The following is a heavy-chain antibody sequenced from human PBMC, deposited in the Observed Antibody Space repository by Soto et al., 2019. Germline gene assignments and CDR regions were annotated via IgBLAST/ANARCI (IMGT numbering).Heavy chain of an antibody. Sequence: GGSLRLSCAASGFTFSSYSMNWVRQAPGKGLEWVSYISSSSSTIYYADSVKGRFTISRDNAKNSLYLQLNSLRAEDTAVYFCARDFGASYDNIWGTPFDYWGQGTLVTVSS. J-gene: IGHJ4*02. CDR1: GFTFSSYS. CDR3: ARDFGASYDNIWGTPFDY. D-gene: IGHD3-16*01. CDR2: ISSSSSTI. V-gene: IGHV3-48*01.